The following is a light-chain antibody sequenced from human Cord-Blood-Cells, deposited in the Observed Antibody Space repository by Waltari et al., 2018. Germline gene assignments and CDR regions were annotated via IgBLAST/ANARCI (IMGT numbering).Light chain of an antibody. V-gene: IGLV3-1*01. Sequence: SYELTQPPSVSVSPGQTASITCSGDKLGDKYACWYQQKPGQSPVLVIYQDSKRPPGIPERFSGSESGNTATLTVSGTQAMYEADYYCQAWDSSTVVFGGGTKLTVL. CDR2: QDS. J-gene: IGLJ2*01. CDR1: KLGDKY. CDR3: QAWDSSTVV.